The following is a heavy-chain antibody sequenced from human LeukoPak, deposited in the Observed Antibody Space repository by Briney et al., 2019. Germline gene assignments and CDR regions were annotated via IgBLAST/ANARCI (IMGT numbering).Heavy chain of an antibody. CDR1: GYTFTGYY. V-gene: IGHV1-2*02. CDR3: AGDLRGSGSGDPYY. D-gene: IGHD6-19*01. CDR2: INPNSGGT. Sequence: ASVKVSCKASGYTFTGYYMHWVRQAPGQGLEWMGWINPNSGGTNYAQKFQGRVTMTRDTSISTAYMELSRLRSDDTAVYYCAGDLRGSGSGDPYYWGQGTLVTVSS. J-gene: IGHJ4*02.